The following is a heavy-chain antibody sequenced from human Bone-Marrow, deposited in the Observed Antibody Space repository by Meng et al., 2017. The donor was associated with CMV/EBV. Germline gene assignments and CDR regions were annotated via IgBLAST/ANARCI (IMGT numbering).Heavy chain of an antibody. CDR1: GFTFSHYY. J-gene: IGHJ4*02. CDR2: IKQDGSEK. Sequence: GESLKISCAASGFTFSHYYMNWVRQAPGKGLEWVANIKQDGSEKYYVDSVKGRFTISRDNAKNSLYLKMNSLRAEDTAVYYCARERWQNKRGFFDYWGQGTLVNFAS. V-gene: IGHV3-7*01. CDR3: ARERWQNKRGFFDY. D-gene: IGHD2-15*01.